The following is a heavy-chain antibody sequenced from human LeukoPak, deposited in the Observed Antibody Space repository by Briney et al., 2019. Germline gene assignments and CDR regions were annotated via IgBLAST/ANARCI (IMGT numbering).Heavy chain of an antibody. J-gene: IGHJ4*02. D-gene: IGHD3-9*01. CDR1: GFTFSSYG. Sequence: GGSLRLSCAASGFTFSSYGMHWVRPAPGKGLEWVAVISYDGSNKYYADSVKGRFTISRDNSKNTLYLQMNSLRAEDTAVYYCAKDRMTFLTRYYLDYWGQGTLVTVSS. CDR2: ISYDGSNK. CDR3: AKDRMTFLTRYYLDY. V-gene: IGHV3-30*18.